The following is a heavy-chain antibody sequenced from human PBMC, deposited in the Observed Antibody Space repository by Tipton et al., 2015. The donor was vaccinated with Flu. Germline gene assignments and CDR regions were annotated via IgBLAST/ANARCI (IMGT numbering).Heavy chain of an antibody. J-gene: IGHJ4*01. D-gene: IGHD4-17*01. CDR1: GEALGTHY. CDR3: ARLPRHYGDNSLDY. CDR2: IFATGTA. Sequence: GEALGTHYWTWFRQPAGERLEWIGHIFATGTAIYNPSLRSRVTMSVDTSENQFSLNLTSVTAADTAVYYCARLPRHYGDNSLDYWGPGIMVTVSS. V-gene: IGHV4-4*07.